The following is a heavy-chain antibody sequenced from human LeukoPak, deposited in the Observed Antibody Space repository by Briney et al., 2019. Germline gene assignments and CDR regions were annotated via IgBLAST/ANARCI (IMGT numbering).Heavy chain of an antibody. CDR1: GGSFSGYY. CDR2: INHSGST. Sequence: SETLSLTCAVYGGSFSGYYWSWIRQPPGKGLEWIGEINHSGSTNYNPSLKSRVTISVDTSKNQFSLKLSSVTAADTAVYYCARGRYTYYYDSSGYYYVPTAPNYFDYWGQGTLVTVSS. J-gene: IGHJ4*02. CDR3: ARGRYTYYYDSSGYYYVPTAPNYFDY. V-gene: IGHV4-34*01. D-gene: IGHD3-22*01.